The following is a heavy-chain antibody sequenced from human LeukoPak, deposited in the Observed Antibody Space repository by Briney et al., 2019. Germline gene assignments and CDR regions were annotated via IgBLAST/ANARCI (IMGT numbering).Heavy chain of an antibody. CDR1: GFTFNTYT. CDR2: ITASSTAI. CDR3: ARDPYSGAYGNTYYYYMDV. J-gene: IGHJ6*03. Sequence: GGSLRLSCAASGFTFNTYTMNWVRQAPGKGLEWVSSITASSTAIYSADSVKGRFTISRDNARNSLYLQMNSLTAEDTAVYYCARDPYSGAYGNTYYYYMDVWGKGTTVTISS. D-gene: IGHD1-26*01. V-gene: IGHV3-21*01.